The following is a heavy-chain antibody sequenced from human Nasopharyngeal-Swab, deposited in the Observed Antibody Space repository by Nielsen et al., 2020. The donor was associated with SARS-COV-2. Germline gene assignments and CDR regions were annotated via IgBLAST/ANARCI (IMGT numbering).Heavy chain of an antibody. CDR3: ARTARSYDFWSGYSAYYYGMDV. CDR2: ISYDGSNK. Sequence: GGSLRLSCAASGFTFSGYGMHWVRQAPDKGLEWVAIISYDGSNKCYADSVKGRFTISRDNSKNTLYLQMNSLRAEDTAVYYCARTARSYDFWSGYSAYYYGMDVWGQGTTVTVSS. V-gene: IGHV3-30*03. CDR1: GFTFSGYG. J-gene: IGHJ6*02. D-gene: IGHD3-3*01.